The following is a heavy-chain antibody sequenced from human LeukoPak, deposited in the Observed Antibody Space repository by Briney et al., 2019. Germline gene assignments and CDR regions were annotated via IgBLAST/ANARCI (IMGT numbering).Heavy chain of an antibody. CDR3: AKVRSMAANPSYFDS. CDR2: ISSGGGVT. V-gene: IGHV3-23*01. J-gene: IGHJ4*02. D-gene: IGHD5-24*01. Sequence: SGGSLRLSCAASGFTFSTYAKSWVRQAPGKGLEWVSVISSGGGVTHYADSVEGRFTISRDNSKNTLFLQVNSLRAEDTAVYYCAKVRSMAANPSYFDSWGQGTLVTVSS. CDR1: GFTFSTYA.